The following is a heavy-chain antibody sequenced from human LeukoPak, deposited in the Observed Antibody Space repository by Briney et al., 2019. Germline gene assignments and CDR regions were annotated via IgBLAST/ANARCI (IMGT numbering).Heavy chain of an antibody. CDR3: AREGELSPLDY. J-gene: IGHJ4*02. V-gene: IGHV3-74*01. CDR2: INSDGSST. D-gene: IGHD1-26*01. Sequence: GGSLRLSCAASGFTFSSYWMHWLRQAPGKGLVWVSRINSDGSSTSYADSVKGRFTISRDNAKNTLYLQMNSLRAEDTAVYYCAREGELSPLDYWGQGTLVTVSS. CDR1: GFTFSSYW.